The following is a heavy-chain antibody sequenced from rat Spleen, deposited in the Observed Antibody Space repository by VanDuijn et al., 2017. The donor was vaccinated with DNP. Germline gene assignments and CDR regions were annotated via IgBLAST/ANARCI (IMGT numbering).Heavy chain of an antibody. Sequence: EVQLVESGGGLVQPGRSLKLSCAASGFTFSDYNMAWVRQAPKKGLEWVAFISTGGSDIYYRDSVKGRFTISRDNAKSTLYLQMDSLRSEDTATYYCATGLGDYWGQGVMVTVSS. J-gene: IGHJ2*01. D-gene: IGHD5-1*01. CDR1: GFTFSDYN. CDR2: ISTGGSDI. V-gene: IGHV5-25*01. CDR3: ATGLGDY.